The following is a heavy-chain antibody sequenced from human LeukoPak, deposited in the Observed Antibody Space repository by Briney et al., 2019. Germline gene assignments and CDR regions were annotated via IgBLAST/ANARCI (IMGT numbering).Heavy chain of an antibody. CDR3: ARGSRIQLWLSNWFDP. CDR1: GGSISSGDYY. J-gene: IGHJ5*02. V-gene: IGHV4-31*03. D-gene: IGHD5-18*01. Sequence: SETLSLTCTVSGGSISSGDYYWSWIRQHPGKGLEWIVYIYYSGNTYYNPSLRSRVTMSLDTSKNQFSLNLSSVTAADTAVYYCARGSRIQLWLSNWFDPWGQGTLVTVSS. CDR2: IYYSGNT.